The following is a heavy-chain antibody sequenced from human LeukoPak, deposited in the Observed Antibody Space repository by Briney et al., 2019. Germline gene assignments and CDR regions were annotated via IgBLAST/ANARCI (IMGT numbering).Heavy chain of an antibody. CDR1: GGTSSNYI. J-gene: IGHJ6*03. CDR3: ARVDRYFFYMDV. Sequence: ASVKVSCKPSGGTSSNYIITWVRQAPRQGLEWKGGIVPLFNTPNSAQKFQGRVTITPDESTHTSYVELRSLRSEDTAVYYCARVDRYFFYMDVRGKGTTVTVSS. CDR2: IVPLFNTP. V-gene: IGHV1-69*13.